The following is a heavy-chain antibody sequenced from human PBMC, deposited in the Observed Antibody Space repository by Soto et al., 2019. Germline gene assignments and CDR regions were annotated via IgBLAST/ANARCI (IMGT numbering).Heavy chain of an antibody. CDR1: GGSVSSGSYY. Sequence: PSETLSLTCTVSGGSVSSGSYYWSWIRQPPGKGLEWIGYIYYSGSTNYNPSLKSRVTISVDPSKNQFSLKLSSVTAADTAVYYCARAPYPYDFWSGYYYYYGMDVWGQGTTVTVSS. CDR2: IYYSGST. V-gene: IGHV4-61*01. D-gene: IGHD3-3*01. J-gene: IGHJ6*02. CDR3: ARAPYPYDFWSGYYYYYGMDV.